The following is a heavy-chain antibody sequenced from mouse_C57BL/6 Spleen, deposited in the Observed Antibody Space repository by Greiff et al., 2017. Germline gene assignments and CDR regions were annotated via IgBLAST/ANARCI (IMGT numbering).Heavy chain of an antibody. Sequence: QVQLQQPGAELVKPGASVKLSCKASGYTFTSYWMHWVKQRPGQGLEWIGMIHPNSGSTNYNEKFKSKATLTVDKSSSTAYMQLSSLTSEDSAVYYCARKVTTVPYYFDYWGQGTTLTVSS. CDR3: ARKVTTVPYYFDY. J-gene: IGHJ2*01. V-gene: IGHV1-64*01. CDR2: IHPNSGST. CDR1: GYTFTSYW. D-gene: IGHD1-1*01.